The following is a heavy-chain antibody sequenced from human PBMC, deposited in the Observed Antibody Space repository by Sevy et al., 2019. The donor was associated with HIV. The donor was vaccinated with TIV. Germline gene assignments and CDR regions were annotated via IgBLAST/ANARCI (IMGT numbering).Heavy chain of an antibody. V-gene: IGHV3-11*01. CDR2: ISSSGSTI. CDR3: ARDRYRYDMAALLNWFDP. J-gene: IGHJ5*02. Sequence: GGSLRLSCAASGFTFSDYYMSWIRQAPGKGLEWVSYISSSGSTIYYADSVKGRFTISRDNAKNSLYLQMNSLRAEDTAVYYCARDRYRYDMAALLNWFDPWGQGTLVTVSS. CDR1: GFTFSDYY. D-gene: IGHD3-9*01.